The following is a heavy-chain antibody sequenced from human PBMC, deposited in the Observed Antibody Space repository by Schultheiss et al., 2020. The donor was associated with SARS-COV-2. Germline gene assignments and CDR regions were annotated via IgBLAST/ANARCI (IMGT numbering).Heavy chain of an antibody. D-gene: IGHD6-6*01. CDR2: IYYSGST. Sequence: SQTLSLTCTVSGGSISSGGYYWSWIRQHPGKGLEWIGYIYYSGSTYYNPSLKSRVTISVDTSKSQFSLNLNSVTAADTAVYYCARGRFKLAARKNWFDPWGQGTLVTVSS. J-gene: IGHJ5*02. CDR3: ARGRFKLAARKNWFDP. CDR1: GGSISSGGYY. V-gene: IGHV4-31*03.